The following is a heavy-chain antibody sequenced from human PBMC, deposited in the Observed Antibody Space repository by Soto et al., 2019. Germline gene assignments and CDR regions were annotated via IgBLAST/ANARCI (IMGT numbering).Heavy chain of an antibody. CDR2: ISYEGSNN. Sequence: QVQLVESGGGVVQPGRSLRLSCAASGFTFSSYAMHWVRQAPGKGLEWVAVISYEGSNNYYADSVKGRFTISRDNSKKTLFLQMNSLRAEDTAVYYCARGGRLHNFDYWGQGTLVCVSS. CDR1: GFTFSSYA. V-gene: IGHV3-30-3*01. J-gene: IGHJ4*02. D-gene: IGHD4-4*01. CDR3: ARGGRLHNFDY.